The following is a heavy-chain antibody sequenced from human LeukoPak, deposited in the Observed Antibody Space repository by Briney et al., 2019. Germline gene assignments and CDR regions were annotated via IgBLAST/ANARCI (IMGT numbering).Heavy chain of an antibody. V-gene: IGHV3-11*04. CDR1: GFTFSDYY. CDR2: ISSSGSAI. CDR3: ARDDYLGSHVYFYMDV. J-gene: IGHJ6*03. D-gene: IGHD4/OR15-4a*01. Sequence: GGSLRLSCAASGFTFSDYYMSWIRQAPGKGLEWVSDISSSGSAIYYADSVKGRFTISRDNAKNSLYLQMNSLRAEDTAVYYCARDDYLGSHVYFYMDVWGKGTTVTVSS.